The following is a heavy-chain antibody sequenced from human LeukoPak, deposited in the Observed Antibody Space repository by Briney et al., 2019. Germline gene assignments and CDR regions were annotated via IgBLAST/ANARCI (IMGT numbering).Heavy chain of an antibody. CDR1: GFTFSTYG. J-gene: IGHJ4*02. D-gene: IGHD6-19*01. Sequence: PGGSLRLSCAASGFTFSTYGMHWVRQAPGKGLEWVAFIRYDGSDKYYADSVKGRFTISRDNSKNTLYLQMNSLRAEDTAVYYCAKGQAYSSGWFFDYWSQETLVTVSS. CDR3: AKGQAYSSGWFFDY. V-gene: IGHV3-30*02. CDR2: IRYDGSDK.